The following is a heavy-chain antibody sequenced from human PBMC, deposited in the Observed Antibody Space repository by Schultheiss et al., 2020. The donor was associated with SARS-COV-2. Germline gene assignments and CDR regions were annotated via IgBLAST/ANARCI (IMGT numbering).Heavy chain of an antibody. CDR3: ARSPGIAASEALDY. V-gene: IGHV1-2*04. CDR2: INPNSGGT. CDR1: GGTFSSYA. J-gene: IGHJ4*02. Sequence: ASVKVSCKASGGTFSSYAISWVRQAPGQGLEWMGWINPNSGGTNYAQKFQGWVTMTRDTSISTAYMELSRLRSDDTAVYYCARSPGIAASEALDYWGQGTLVTVAS. D-gene: IGHD6-13*01.